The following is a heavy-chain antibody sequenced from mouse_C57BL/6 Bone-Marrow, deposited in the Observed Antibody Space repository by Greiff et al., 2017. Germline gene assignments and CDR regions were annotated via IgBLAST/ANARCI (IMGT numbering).Heavy chain of an antibody. J-gene: IGHJ1*03. CDR1: GYTFTNYW. CDR2: IYPGGGYT. D-gene: IGHD1-1*01. Sequence: QVQLKQSGAELVRPGTSVKMSCKASGYTFTNYWIGWAKQRPGHGLEWIGDIYPGGGYTNYNEKVKGKATLTADKSSSTAYMQFSILTSEDSAIYYCARGHYGSSYYWYFDVWGTGTTVTVSS. V-gene: IGHV1-63*01. CDR3: ARGHYGSSYYWYFDV.